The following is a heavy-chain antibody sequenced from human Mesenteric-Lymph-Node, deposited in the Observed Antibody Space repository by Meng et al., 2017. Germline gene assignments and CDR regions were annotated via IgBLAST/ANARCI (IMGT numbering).Heavy chain of an antibody. D-gene: IGHD1-26*01. CDR2: ISAGSSTI. Sequence: GGSLRLSCAASGFASSDYYMSWIRQAPGKGLEWVSYISAGSSTIYYADSVKGRFTVSRDNAKNSLFLQMNSLRADDTAVYYCARGGWELLSYWGQGTLVTVSS. V-gene: IGHV3-11*04. J-gene: IGHJ4*02. CDR3: ARGGWELLSY. CDR1: GFASSDYY.